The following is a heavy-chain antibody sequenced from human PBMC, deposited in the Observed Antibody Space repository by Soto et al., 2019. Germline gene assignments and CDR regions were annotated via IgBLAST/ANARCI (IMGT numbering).Heavy chain of an antibody. CDR1: GGSISNYY. CDR2: IYYSGST. D-gene: IGHD5-18*01. Sequence: PSETLSLTCTVSGGSISNYYWSWIRQPPGKGLEWIGYIYYSGSTNYNPPLTSRVTISVDTSKNQFSLKLSSVTAADTAVYYCARHRYSYGVYYFDYWGQGTLVTVSS. V-gene: IGHV4-59*08. J-gene: IGHJ4*02. CDR3: ARHRYSYGVYYFDY.